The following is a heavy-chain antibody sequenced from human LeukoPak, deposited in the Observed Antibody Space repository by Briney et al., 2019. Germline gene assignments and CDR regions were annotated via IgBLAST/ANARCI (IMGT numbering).Heavy chain of an antibody. CDR3: ALHIRGPRGLFDY. D-gene: IGHD3-10*01. CDR1: GASISSYY. Sequence: SETLSLTCTVSGASISSYYWSCIRQPPGKGLEWIGCIYYSGSTNYNPSLKSRVTISVDTSKNQFSLRLSSVTAADTAVYYCALHIRGPRGLFDYWGQGTLVTVSS. CDR2: IYYSGST. J-gene: IGHJ4*02. V-gene: IGHV4-59*01.